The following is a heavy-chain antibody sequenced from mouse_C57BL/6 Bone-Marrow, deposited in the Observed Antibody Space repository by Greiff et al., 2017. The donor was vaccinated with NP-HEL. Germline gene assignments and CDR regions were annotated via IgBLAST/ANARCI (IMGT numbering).Heavy chain of an antibody. D-gene: IGHD4-1*01. CDR2: IWGVGST. V-gene: IGHV2-6*01. CDR1: GFSLTSYG. Sequence: QVQLQESGPGLVAPSQSLSITCTVSGFSLTSYGVDWVRQSPGKGLEWLGVIWGVGSTNYNSALKPRLSISKYNSKSQVFLKMNSLQTDDTARYYCATNWGAYWGQGTLVTVSA. J-gene: IGHJ3*01. CDR3: ATNWGAY.